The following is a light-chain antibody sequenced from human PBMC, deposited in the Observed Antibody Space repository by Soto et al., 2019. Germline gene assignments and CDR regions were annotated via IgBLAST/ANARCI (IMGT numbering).Light chain of an antibody. Sequence: EIVMTQSPATLSVSPGERATLSCRASQSVSSNLAWYQQKPGQAPRLLIYGASTRATGIPARFSGSGPGTEFTLPISSLQSEDFAVYYCQQYNNWFFGGGTKVDIK. V-gene: IGKV3-15*01. CDR2: GAS. J-gene: IGKJ4*01. CDR3: QQYNNWF. CDR1: QSVSSN.